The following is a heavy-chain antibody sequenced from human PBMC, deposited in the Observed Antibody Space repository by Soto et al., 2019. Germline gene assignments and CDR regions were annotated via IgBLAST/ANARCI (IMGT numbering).Heavy chain of an antibody. J-gene: IGHJ6*02. Sequence: ASVKVSCKASGSTFTSYGISWVRQAPGQGLEWMGWISAYNGNTNYAQKLQGRVTMTTDTSTSTAYMELRSLRSDDTAVYYCARFVSFSSGWYGMGGYYYYYGMDVWGQGTTVTVSS. D-gene: IGHD6-19*01. CDR2: ISAYNGNT. V-gene: IGHV1-18*01. CDR3: ARFVSFSSGWYGMGGYYYYYGMDV. CDR1: GSTFTSYG.